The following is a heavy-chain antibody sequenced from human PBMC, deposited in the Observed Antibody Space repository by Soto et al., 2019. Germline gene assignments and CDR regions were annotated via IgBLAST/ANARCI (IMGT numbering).Heavy chain of an antibody. D-gene: IGHD2-2*03. CDR2: ISAYNGNT. Sequence: ASVKVSCKASGYTFTSYGISWVRQAPGQGLEWMGWISAYNGNTNYAQKLQGRVTMTTDTSTGTAYMELRSLRSDDTAVYYCASNGYCSSTSCGYYYYYGMEGWGQGTTVTVSS. J-gene: IGHJ6*02. CDR3: ASNGYCSSTSCGYYYYYGMEG. CDR1: GYTFTSYG. V-gene: IGHV1-18*01.